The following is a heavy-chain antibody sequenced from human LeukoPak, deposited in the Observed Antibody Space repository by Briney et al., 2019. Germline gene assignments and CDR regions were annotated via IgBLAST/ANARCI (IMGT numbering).Heavy chain of an antibody. CDR1: GDSISSGDYY. V-gene: IGHV4-61*02. CDR3: AREVVTTPMITFGGVIDTTTYFDY. D-gene: IGHD3-16*02. J-gene: IGHJ4*02. Sequence: PSETLSLTCTVSGDSISSGDYYWSWIRQPAGKGLEWIGRIYTSGSTNYNPSLKSRVTISVDTSKNQFSLKLSSVTAADTAVYYCAREVVTTPMITFGGVIDTTTYFDYWGQGTLVTVSS. CDR2: IYTSGST.